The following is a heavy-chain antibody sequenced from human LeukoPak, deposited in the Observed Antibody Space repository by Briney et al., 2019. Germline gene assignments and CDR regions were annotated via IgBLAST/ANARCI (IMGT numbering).Heavy chain of an antibody. CDR1: GYSFTSYW. D-gene: IGHD6-6*01. V-gene: IGHV5-51*01. Sequence: GESLKVSCKGSGYSFTSYWIGWVRQMPGKGLEWMGLIYPGDSDTRYSPSFQGQVTISVDKSISTAYLQWSSLKASDTAMYYCARTKELVPGTFDIWGQGTMVTVSS. CDR2: IYPGDSDT. J-gene: IGHJ3*02. CDR3: ARTKELVPGTFDI.